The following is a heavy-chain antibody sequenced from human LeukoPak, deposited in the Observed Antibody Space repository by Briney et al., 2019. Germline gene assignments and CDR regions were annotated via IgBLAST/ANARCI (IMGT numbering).Heavy chain of an antibody. Sequence: ASVKVSCKASGYTFTGYYMHWVRQAPGQGLEWMGWINPNSGGTNYAQKFQGRVTMTRDTSTSTVYMELSSLRSEDTAVYYCAREGAVAGNDYWGQGTLVTVSS. J-gene: IGHJ4*02. V-gene: IGHV1-2*02. D-gene: IGHD6-19*01. CDR2: INPNSGGT. CDR3: AREGAVAGNDY. CDR1: GYTFTGYY.